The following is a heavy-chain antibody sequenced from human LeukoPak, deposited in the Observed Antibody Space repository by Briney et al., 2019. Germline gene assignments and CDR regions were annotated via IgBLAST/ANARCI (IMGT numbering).Heavy chain of an antibody. J-gene: IGHJ5*02. CDR1: GYSINCGHR. V-gene: IGHV4-38-2*02. CDR3: ARESSAVAHTLIRDWLDP. CDR2: INRSRRT. Sequence: PSETLSLTSAVSGYSINCGHRWRWIREPPRKGLEWIASINRSRRTHYTTSLKSSVTTSVDTSKNQFSLDVTSVAAEDTAICLSARESSAVAHTLIRDWLDPWGQGTLVTVSS. D-gene: IGHD6-19*01.